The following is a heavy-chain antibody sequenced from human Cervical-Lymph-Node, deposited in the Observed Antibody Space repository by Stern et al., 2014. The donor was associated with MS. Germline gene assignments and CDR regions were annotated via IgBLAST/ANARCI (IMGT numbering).Heavy chain of an antibody. CDR3: ARAFYDSSGLYVDH. CDR2: IIPMFGTP. D-gene: IGHD3-22*01. J-gene: IGHJ4*02. Sequence: QVQLVQSGAEVKQPGSSVKVSCKASGGTFRSHAIRWVRQAPGQGLEWIGRIIPMFGTPNYAQKLQGRVTITADKSTSTAYMELSSLRSEDTAVYYCARAFYDSSGLYVDHWGQGTLVTVSS. CDR1: GGTFRSHA. V-gene: IGHV1-69*06.